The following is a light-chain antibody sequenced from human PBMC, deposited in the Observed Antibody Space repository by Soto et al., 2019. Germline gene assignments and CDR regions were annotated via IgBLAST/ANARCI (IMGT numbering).Light chain of an antibody. V-gene: IGKV1-9*01. CDR1: QGISSD. CDR2: TAA. J-gene: IGKJ4*01. CDR3: QQANRYPLT. Sequence: DIQLTQSPSFLSASVGDRVTITCRASQGISSDFAWYQVKPGKAPKLLMYTAATLQSGVPTRFSGGGSGTEITLTISSLQPEDSATYYCQQANRYPLTFGGGTRVEMK.